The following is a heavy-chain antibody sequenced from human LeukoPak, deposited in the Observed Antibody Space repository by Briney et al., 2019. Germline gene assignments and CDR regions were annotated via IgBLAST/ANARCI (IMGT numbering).Heavy chain of an antibody. CDR3: APSLVAAAGLDY. J-gene: IGHJ4*02. CDR2: INPNSGGT. Sequence: ASVKVSCKASGYTFTGYYMHWVRQAPGQGLEWMGWINPNSGGTNYAQKFQGRVTMTRDTSISTAYMELSRLRSDDTAVYYCAPSLVAAAGLDYWGQGTLVTVSS. D-gene: IGHD6-13*01. V-gene: IGHV1-2*02. CDR1: GYTFTGYY.